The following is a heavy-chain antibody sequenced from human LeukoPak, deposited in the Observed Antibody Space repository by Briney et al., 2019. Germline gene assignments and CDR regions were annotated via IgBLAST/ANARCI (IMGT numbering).Heavy chain of an antibody. Sequence: PGGPRKLSCEASEFTFTRYWMTWVRKAPGTGRELVANIKEDGSEKYYVDSVKGRFTISRGNAKNSLYLQMNSLRAEDTALYYCVYGGSYYVAWGQGTLVTVSS. J-gene: IGHJ5*02. D-gene: IGHD1-26*01. CDR2: IKEDGSEK. V-gene: IGHV3-7*01. CDR3: VYGGSYYVA. CDR1: EFTFTRYW.